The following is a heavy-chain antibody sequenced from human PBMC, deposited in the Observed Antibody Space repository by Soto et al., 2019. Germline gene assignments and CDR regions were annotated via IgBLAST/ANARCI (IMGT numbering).Heavy chain of an antibody. CDR3: VRRVSGNYDY. CDR1: GFTFSSYD. V-gene: IGHV3-64*01. Sequence: ESVGGMVQPGGSLRLSCEASGFTFSSYDMHWVRQAPGKGLEYVSSISSNGGTTYYGNSVKGRFTISRDNSKNTLYLQMGSLRAEDMAVYYCVRRVSGNYDYWGQGTLVTVSS. D-gene: IGHD1-7*01. CDR2: ISSNGGTT. J-gene: IGHJ4*02.